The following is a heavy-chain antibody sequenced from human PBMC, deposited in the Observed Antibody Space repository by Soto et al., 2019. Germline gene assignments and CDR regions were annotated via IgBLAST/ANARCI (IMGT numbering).Heavy chain of an antibody. D-gene: IGHD4-4*01. CDR3: AGDPDSHYNDSHASSYP. Sequence: ASVKVSCTDCGGTISTYTITWVRQAPGQGLEWMGRIIPIIGIINYAQKFQGRVTISADKFTGTAYMELTGLRSDDTAVYYCAGDPDSHYNDSHASSYPWGQGTLVTVSS. V-gene: IGHV1-69*04. CDR1: GGTISTYT. J-gene: IGHJ5*02. CDR2: IIPIIGII.